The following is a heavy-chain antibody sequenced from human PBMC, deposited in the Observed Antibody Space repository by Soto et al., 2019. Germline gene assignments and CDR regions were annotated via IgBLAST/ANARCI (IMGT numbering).Heavy chain of an antibody. V-gene: IGHV3-21*01. D-gene: IGHD3-10*01. Sequence: GGSLRLSCAASGFTFSSYSMNWVRQAPGKGLEWVSSIGGSGGYIYYADSVKGRFTISRDNAKKSLYLQMYSLRAEDTAVYYCARDPFTSPVENGFDIWGRGTMVTVSS. CDR1: GFTFSSYS. J-gene: IGHJ3*02. CDR2: IGGSGGYI. CDR3: ARDPFTSPVENGFDI.